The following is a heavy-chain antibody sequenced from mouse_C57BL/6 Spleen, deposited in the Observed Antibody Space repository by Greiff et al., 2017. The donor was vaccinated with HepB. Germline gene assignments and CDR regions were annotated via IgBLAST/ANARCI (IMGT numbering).Heavy chain of an antibody. CDR2: ISSGGSYT. CDR1: GFTFSSYG. Sequence: EVQLQESGGDLVKPGGSLKLSCAASGFTFSSYGMSWVRQTPDKRLEWVATISSGGSYTYYPDSVKGRFTISRDNAKNTLYLQMSSLKSEDTAMYYCARHPGDAMDYWGQGTSVTVSS. V-gene: IGHV5-6*01. J-gene: IGHJ4*01. CDR3: ARHPGDAMDY.